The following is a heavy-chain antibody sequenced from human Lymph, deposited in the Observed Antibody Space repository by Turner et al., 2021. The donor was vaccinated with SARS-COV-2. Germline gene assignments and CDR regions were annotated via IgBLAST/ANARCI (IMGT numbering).Heavy chain of an antibody. J-gene: IGHJ6*02. V-gene: IGHV3-53*01. CDR3: ARDLMEVGGMDV. CDR1: GFTVSYNY. Sequence: EVLLVESGGGLIQHGGSLRLPCAASGFTVSYNYMTWVRQAPGKGLEWVSVIYSGGSTYYADSVKGRFTISRDSSKNTLYLQMNSLRAEDTAVYYCARDLMEVGGMDVWGQGTTVTVSS. CDR2: IYSGGST. D-gene: IGHD3-3*01.